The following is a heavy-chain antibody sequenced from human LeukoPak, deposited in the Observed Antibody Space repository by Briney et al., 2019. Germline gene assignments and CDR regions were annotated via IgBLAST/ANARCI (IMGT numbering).Heavy chain of an antibody. V-gene: IGHV4-61*01. CDR2: ICYSRHT. D-gene: IGHD6-19*01. CDR3: ARERWLGHSLDY. CDR1: GGSVSSGNI. Sequence: ETLSLSCTVSGGSVSSGNIWSCLRQPPGGGVGWLSYICYSRHTNYNPSLKSRLTISIDTAKNQFSLKLCSVTAAERAMYYCARERWLGHSLDYWGGGRLVT. J-gene: IGHJ4*02.